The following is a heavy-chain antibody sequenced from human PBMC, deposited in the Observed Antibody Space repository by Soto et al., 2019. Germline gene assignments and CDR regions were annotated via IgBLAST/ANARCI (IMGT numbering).Heavy chain of an antibody. V-gene: IGHV1-69*13. CDR3: ARGSQLRFLGWSDL. CDR1: GGTFSSYA. Sequence: SVKVSCKASGGTFSSYAISWVRQAPGQGLEWMGGIIPIFGTANYAQKFQGRVTITADESTSTAYMELSSLRSEDTAVYYCARGSQLRFLGWSDLWGQGTTVTVSS. J-gene: IGHJ6*02. D-gene: IGHD3-3*01. CDR2: IIPIFGTA.